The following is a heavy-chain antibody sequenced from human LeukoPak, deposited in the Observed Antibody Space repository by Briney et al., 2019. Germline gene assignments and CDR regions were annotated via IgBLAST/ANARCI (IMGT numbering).Heavy chain of an antibody. D-gene: IGHD5-18*01. V-gene: IGHV1-18*04. CDR3: ARRGYRAHASGDDAFDI. Sequence: ASVKVSCKASGYTFTNYGINWVRQAPGQGLECVGWVSVYNGNTRYTQNLQGRVTMTTDTSTSTAYMELRSLRSDDTAVYYCARRGYRAHASGDDAFDIWGQGTMVTVSS. CDR2: VSVYNGNT. J-gene: IGHJ3*02. CDR1: GYTFTNYG.